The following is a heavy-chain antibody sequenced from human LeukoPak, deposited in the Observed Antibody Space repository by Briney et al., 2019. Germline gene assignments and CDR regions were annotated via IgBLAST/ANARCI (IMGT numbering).Heavy chain of an antibody. V-gene: IGHV3-9*01. J-gene: IGHJ3*02. Sequence: GGSLRLSCAASGFTFDDYAMHWVRQAPGKGLEWVSGISWNSGSIGYADSVKGRFTISRDNAKNSLYLQMNSLRAEDTAVYYCARGYTSDYYDSSGPSDAFDIWGQGTMVTVSS. CDR3: ARGYTSDYYDSSGPSDAFDI. D-gene: IGHD3-22*01. CDR2: ISWNSGSI. CDR1: GFTFDDYA.